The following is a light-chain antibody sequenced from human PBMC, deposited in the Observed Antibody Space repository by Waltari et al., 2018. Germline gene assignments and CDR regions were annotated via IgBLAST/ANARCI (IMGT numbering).Light chain of an antibody. CDR3: SSYTSSSTRGVV. V-gene: IGLV2-14*01. CDR1: SSDVGGYNF. CDR2: DVT. J-gene: IGLJ2*01. Sequence: QSALTQPASVSGSPGQSIILSCTGTSSDVGGYNFVSWYQQHPGKAPKLMIYDVTKRALGVSDRFSGSKSGNTASLTISGLQAEDEADYYCSSYTSSSTRGVVFGGGTKVTVI.